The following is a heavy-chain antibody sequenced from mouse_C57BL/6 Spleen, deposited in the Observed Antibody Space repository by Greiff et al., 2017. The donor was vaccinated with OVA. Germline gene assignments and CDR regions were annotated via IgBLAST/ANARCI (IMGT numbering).Heavy chain of an antibody. CDR3: ARENDGYYNYFDY. CDR2: IDPEDGET. CDR1: GFNIKDYY. Sequence: EVQLQQSGAELVKPGASVKLSCTASGFNIKDYYMHWVKQRTEQGLEWIGRIDPEDGETKYAPKFPGKATITADTSSNTAYLQLSSLTSEDSAVYYCARENDGYYNYFDYWGQGTTLTVSS. D-gene: IGHD2-3*01. V-gene: IGHV14-2*01. J-gene: IGHJ2*01.